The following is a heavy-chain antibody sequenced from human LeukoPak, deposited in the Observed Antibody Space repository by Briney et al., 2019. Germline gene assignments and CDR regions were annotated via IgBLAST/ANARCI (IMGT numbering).Heavy chain of an antibody. Sequence: ASVKVSCKASGYTFTSYDINWVRQATGQGLEWMGCLNPNSGNTGYAQKFQGRVTMTRNTSISTAYMELGSLRSEDTAVYYCARGSTVDTVATPLKYWGQGTLVSVSS. V-gene: IGHV1-8*01. CDR1: GYTFTSYD. CDR3: ARGSTVDTVATPLKY. CDR2: LNPNSGNT. D-gene: IGHD5-12*01. J-gene: IGHJ4*02.